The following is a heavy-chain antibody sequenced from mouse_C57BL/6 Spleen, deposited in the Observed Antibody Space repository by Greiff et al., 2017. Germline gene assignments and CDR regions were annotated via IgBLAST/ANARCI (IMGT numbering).Heavy chain of an antibody. J-gene: IGHJ2*01. Sequence: VQLVESGPELVKPGASVKLSFKASGYTFTSYDINWVKQRPGQGLEWIGWIYPRDGSTTYNEKFKGKATLTVDTSSSTAYMELHSLTSEDSAVYFCAIYYDLDYWGQGTTLTVSS. D-gene: IGHD2-4*01. CDR3: AIYYDLDY. V-gene: IGHV1-85*01. CDR2: IYPRDGST. CDR1: GYTFTSYD.